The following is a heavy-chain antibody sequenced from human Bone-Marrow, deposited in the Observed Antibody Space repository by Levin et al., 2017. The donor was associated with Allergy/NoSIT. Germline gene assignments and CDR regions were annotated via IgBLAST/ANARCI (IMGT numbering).Heavy chain of an antibody. CDR2: IIPILGTP. CDR1: GGTFSSDE. D-gene: IGHD5-24*01. CDR3: AVRDGYRFYFEY. Sequence: SVKVSCKTSGGTFSSDEITWVRQAPGQGLEWMGGIIPILGTPKYPQKYQDRVTITADESTSTAYMELSSLRSEDTAVYYCAVRDGYRFYFEYWGQGTLVTVSS. J-gene: IGHJ4*02. V-gene: IGHV1-69*13.